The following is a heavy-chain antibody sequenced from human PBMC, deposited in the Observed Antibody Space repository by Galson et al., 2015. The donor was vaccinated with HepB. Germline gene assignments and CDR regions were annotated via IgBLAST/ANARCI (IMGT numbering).Heavy chain of an antibody. D-gene: IGHD6-13*01. J-gene: IGHJ4*02. CDR2: INHSGST. CDR1: GGSFSGYY. CDR3: ARRRIAAAGTGYYFDY. V-gene: IGHV4-34*01. Sequence: LSLTCAVYGGSFSGYYWSWIRRPPGKGLEWIGEINHSGSTNYNPSLKSRVTISVDTSKNQFSLKLSSVTAADTAVYYCARRRIAAAGTGYYFDYWGQGTLVTVSS.